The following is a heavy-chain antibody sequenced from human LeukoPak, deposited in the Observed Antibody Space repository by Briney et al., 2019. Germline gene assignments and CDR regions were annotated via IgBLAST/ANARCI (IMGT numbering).Heavy chain of an antibody. CDR1: GFTFSSDW. CDR2: IKQDGSEI. D-gene: IGHD5-18*01. J-gene: IGHJ4*02. V-gene: IGHV3-7*01. CDR3: ARVQLWFNHFDY. Sequence: GGSLRLSCAASGFTFSSDWMSWVRQAPGKGLEWVANIKQDGSEIYYVDSVKGRFTISRDNAKNSLYLQMNSLRAEDTAVYYCARVQLWFNHFDYWGQGTLVTVSS.